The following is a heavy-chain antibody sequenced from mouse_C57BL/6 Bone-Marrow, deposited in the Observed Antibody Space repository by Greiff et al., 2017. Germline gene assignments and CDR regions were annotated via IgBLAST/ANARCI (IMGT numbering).Heavy chain of an antibody. D-gene: IGHD2-3*01. CDR1: GYSITSGYY. V-gene: IGHV3-6*01. CDR3: ATDGDYAMDY. J-gene: IGHJ4*01. CDR2: ISYDGSN. Sequence: EVQLQQSGPGLVKPSQSLSLTCSVTGYSITSGYYWNWIRQFPGNKLEWMGYISYDGSNNYNPSLKNRISITRDTSKNQFFLKLNSVTTEDTATYYCATDGDYAMDYGGQGTSVTVSS.